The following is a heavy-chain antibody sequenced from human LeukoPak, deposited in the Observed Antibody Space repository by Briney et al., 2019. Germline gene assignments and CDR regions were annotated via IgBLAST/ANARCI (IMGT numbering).Heavy chain of an antibody. V-gene: IGHV4-39*01. CDR3: ARGGISTDAFDI. D-gene: IGHD2-2*01. J-gene: IGHJ3*02. CDR2: IYYSGST. CDR1: GGSFSSYY. Sequence: SETLSLTCAVYGGSFSSYYWGWIRQPPGKGLEWIGSIYYSGSTYYNPSLKSRVTISVDTSKNQFSLKLSSVTAADTAVYYCARGGISTDAFDIWGQGTMVTVSS.